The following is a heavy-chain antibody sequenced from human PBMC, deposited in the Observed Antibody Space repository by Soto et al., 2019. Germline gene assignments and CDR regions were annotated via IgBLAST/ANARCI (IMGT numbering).Heavy chain of an antibody. D-gene: IGHD3-10*01. J-gene: IGHJ4*02. CDR2: IYHSGTT. CDR1: GDSISSSNW. Sequence: PSETLSLTCAVSGDSISSSNWWSWVRQPPGKGLEWIGEIYHSGTTHYNPSLKSRVTMSLDKSRNQFSLKLSSVTAADTAMYYCARDNVLLCDYWGQGTLVTVSS. CDR3: ARDNVLLCDY. V-gene: IGHV4-4*02.